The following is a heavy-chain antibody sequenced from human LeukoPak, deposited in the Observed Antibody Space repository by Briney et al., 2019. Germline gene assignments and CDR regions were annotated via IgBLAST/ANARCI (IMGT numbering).Heavy chain of an antibody. CDR1: GFTFSSYG. Sequence: SGGSLRLSCAASGFTFSSYGMHWVRQAPGKGLEWVAVIWYDGSYKYYADSVKGRFTISRDNSKNTLYLQMNSLGAEDTAVYYCARGGYYFDYWGQGTLVTVSS. V-gene: IGHV3-33*01. CDR3: ARGGYYFDY. J-gene: IGHJ4*02. CDR2: IWYDGSYK. D-gene: IGHD3-16*01.